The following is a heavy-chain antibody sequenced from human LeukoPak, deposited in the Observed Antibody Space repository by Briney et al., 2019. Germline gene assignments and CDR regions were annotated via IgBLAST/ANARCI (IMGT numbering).Heavy chain of an antibody. CDR1: GGSISSSSYY. J-gene: IGHJ4*02. Sequence: PSETLSLTCAVSGGSISSSSYYWGWIRQPPGKGLEWIGSIYYSGSTYYNPSLKSRVTISVDTSKNQFSLKLSSVTAADTAVYLCGGYSFYYFDYWGQGTLVTVSS. V-gene: IGHV4-39*01. D-gene: IGHD6-25*01. CDR2: IYYSGST. CDR3: GGYSFYYFDY.